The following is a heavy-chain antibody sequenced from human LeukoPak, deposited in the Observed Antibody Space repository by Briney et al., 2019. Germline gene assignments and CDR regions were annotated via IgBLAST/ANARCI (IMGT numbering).Heavy chain of an antibody. CDR3: ARVSYSGYDFDY. J-gene: IGHJ4*02. CDR1: GVSVSSGSYY. D-gene: IGHD5-12*01. CDR2: IYYSGST. Sequence: PSETLSLTCTVSGVSVSSGSYYWRWIRQPPGKGLEWIGYIYYSGSTNYNPSLKSRVTISVDTSKNQFSLKLSSVTAADTAVYYCARVSYSGYDFDYWGQGTLVTVSS. V-gene: IGHV4-61*01.